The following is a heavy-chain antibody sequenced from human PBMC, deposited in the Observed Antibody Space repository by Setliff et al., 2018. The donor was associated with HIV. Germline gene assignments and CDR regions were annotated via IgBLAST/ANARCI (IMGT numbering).Heavy chain of an antibody. V-gene: IGHV3-7*03. J-gene: IGHJ4*02. CDR3: AREVWEGIWGRYRSANFDW. D-gene: IGHD3-16*02. CDR2: IKQDGDEA. CDR1: GFTFDNYW. Sequence: PGGSLRLSCAASGFTFDNYWMSWVRQAPGKGREWVANIKQDGDEAFYMDSVKGRFTISIDNVKNPLYLQMNRLRAEDTAVYSCAREVWEGIWGRYRSANFDWWGQGTLVTVSS.